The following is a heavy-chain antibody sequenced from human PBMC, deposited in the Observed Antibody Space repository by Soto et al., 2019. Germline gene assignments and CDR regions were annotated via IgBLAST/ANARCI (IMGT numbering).Heavy chain of an antibody. CDR2: ISATGGGT. J-gene: IGHJ4*02. D-gene: IGHD3-16*01. Sequence: GRSLRLSCAASVFKFINYAMSWVRQAPGKGLEWVSLISATGGGTYYADSVKGRFTISRDNSHNTLYLQVHSLTAEDTAVFYCAKDRRAGGNSAFYFDFWGQGAQVTVSS. V-gene: IGHV3-23*01. CDR1: VFKFINYA. CDR3: AKDRRAGGNSAFYFDF.